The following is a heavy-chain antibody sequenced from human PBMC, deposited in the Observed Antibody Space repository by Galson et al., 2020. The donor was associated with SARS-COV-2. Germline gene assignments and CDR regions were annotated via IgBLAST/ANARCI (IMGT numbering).Heavy chain of an antibody. V-gene: IGHV4-4*02. CDR3: AKYCSSTSCYSAFDI. D-gene: IGHD2-2*01. CDR2: IYHSGST. CDR1: GGSISSSNW. Sequence: AVSGGSISSSNWWSWVRQPPGKGLEWIGEIYHSGSTNYNPSLKSRVTISVDKSKNQFSLKLSSVTAADTAVYYCAKYCSSTSCYSAFDIWGQGTMVTVSS. J-gene: IGHJ3*02.